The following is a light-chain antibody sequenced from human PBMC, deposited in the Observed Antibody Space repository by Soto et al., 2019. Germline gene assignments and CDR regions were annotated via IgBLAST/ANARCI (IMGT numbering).Light chain of an antibody. Sequence: EVVMTQSPATLSVSPGERATLSCRASQSARISLGWYQQKPGQAPRLLIYDVSTRATGVPARFSGSGSGTEFTLTISSPQSEDFAVYYCQQYNNWPPTFGQGTRGRL. J-gene: IGKJ5*01. CDR1: QSARIS. CDR3: QQYNNWPPT. CDR2: DVS. V-gene: IGKV3-15*01.